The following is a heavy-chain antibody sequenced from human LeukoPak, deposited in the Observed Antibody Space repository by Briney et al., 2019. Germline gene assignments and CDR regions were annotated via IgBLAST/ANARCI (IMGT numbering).Heavy chain of an antibody. CDR2: INHSGCT. CDR1: GRSFSGYY. D-gene: IGHD3-16*02. Sequence: SETLSLTCAVYGRSFSGYYWSWIRQPPGKGLEWIGEINHSGCTNYNPSLKSRVTISVDRSKNQFSLKLSSVTAADTAVYYCARRWSYSPYYDYVWGSYPYFDYWGQGTLVTVSS. CDR3: ARRWSYSPYYDYVWGSYPYFDY. J-gene: IGHJ4*02. V-gene: IGHV4-34*01.